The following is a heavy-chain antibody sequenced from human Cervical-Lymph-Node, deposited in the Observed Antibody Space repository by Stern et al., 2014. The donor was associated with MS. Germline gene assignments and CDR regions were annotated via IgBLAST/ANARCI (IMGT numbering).Heavy chain of an antibody. CDR1: GYTFSSYG. J-gene: IGHJ3*02. Sequence: QVQLVESGAEVKKPGASVKVSCKASGYTFSSYGIRWVRQAPGQGLEWMGWIGAYNDNTNKAQKHQGRVTMTTDTSTSTAYMELRSLRSDDTAVYYCARGLLGSENAFDIWGQGTMVTVSS. D-gene: IGHD2-15*01. V-gene: IGHV1-18*01. CDR3: ARGLLGSENAFDI. CDR2: IGAYNDNT.